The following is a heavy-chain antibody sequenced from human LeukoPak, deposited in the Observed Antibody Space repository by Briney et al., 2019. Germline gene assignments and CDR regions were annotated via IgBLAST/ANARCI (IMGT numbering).Heavy chain of an antibody. J-gene: IGHJ4*02. D-gene: IGHD3-10*01. Sequence: GASVKVSCKASGYTFFSYGFTWVRQAPGQGLEWMGWISAYNGNTNFAQKFQGRVTMTTDTSTSTAYMELSSLRSEDTAVYYCARDLRGLLWFGELFNWGQGTLVTVSS. CDR1: GYTFFSYG. V-gene: IGHV1-18*01. CDR2: ISAYNGNT. CDR3: ARDLRGLLWFGELFN.